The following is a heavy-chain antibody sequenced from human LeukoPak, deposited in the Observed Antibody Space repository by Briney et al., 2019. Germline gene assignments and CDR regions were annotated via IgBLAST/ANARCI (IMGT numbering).Heavy chain of an antibody. CDR3: AREPVPQDYGDTVNAYDL. D-gene: IGHD4-17*01. CDR2: IHHDGRT. J-gene: IGHJ3*01. Sequence: SETLSLTCAVYGGSLRGHYWSWIRQSPGKGLEWIGDIHHDGRTKYSPSLKSRVSILLDTSKNKVSLRLTPVTAADTALYFCAREPVPQDYGDTVNAYDLWGQGTMVIVSS. V-gene: IGHV4-34*01. CDR1: GGSLRGHY.